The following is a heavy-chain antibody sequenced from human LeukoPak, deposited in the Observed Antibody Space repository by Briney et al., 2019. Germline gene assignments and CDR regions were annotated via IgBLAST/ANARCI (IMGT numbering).Heavy chain of an antibody. CDR1: GYTFTGYY. Sequence: ASVKVSCKASGYTFTGYYMHWVRQAPGQGLEWMGLVNPNSGGTNYAQKFQGRVTMTRDTSISTAYMELSRLRSDDTAVYYCARLEPSLRESTFDYWGQGTLVTVSS. CDR2: VNPNSGGT. V-gene: IGHV1-2*02. D-gene: IGHD5/OR15-5a*01. CDR3: ARLEPSLRESTFDY. J-gene: IGHJ4*02.